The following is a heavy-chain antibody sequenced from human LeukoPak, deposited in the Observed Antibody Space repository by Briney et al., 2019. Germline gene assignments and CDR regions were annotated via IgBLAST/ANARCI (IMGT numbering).Heavy chain of an antibody. J-gene: IGHJ4*02. CDR3: ASWQVGATRTPPVY. Sequence: ASVRVSCKASGYTFTSYDISWVRQAPGQGLEWMGWISGYNDNTNYAQKLQGRVTMTTDTSTSTAYMELRSLRSDDTAVYYCASWQVGATRTPPVYWGQGTLVTVSS. CDR1: GYTFTSYD. CDR2: ISGYNDNT. D-gene: IGHD1-26*01. V-gene: IGHV1-18*01.